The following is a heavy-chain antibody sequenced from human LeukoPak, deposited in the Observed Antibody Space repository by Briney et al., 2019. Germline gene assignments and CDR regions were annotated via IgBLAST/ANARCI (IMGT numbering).Heavy chain of an antibody. CDR2: INPSGGST. CDR1: GYTFTSYY. V-gene: IGHV1-46*01. Sequence: GASVKVSCKASGYTFTSYYMHWVRQAPGQGLEWMGIINPSGGSTSYAQKFQGRVTMTRDMSTSTVYMELSRLRSDDTAVYYCARVGGSNDYWGQGTLVTVSS. J-gene: IGHJ4*02. CDR3: ARVGGSNDY.